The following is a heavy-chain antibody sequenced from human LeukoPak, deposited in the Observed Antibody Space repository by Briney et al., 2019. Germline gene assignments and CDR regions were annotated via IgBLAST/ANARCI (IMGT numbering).Heavy chain of an antibody. Sequence: PSETLSLTCTVSGGSISTSNYYWGWIRQPPGKGLEWIGNIFYSGSTYYSPSLRSRVTISLDTSRNQFSLKLSSVTAADTAVYYCARTHYDSSGYYSYYFDYWGQGTLVTVSS. CDR3: ARTHYDSSGYYSYYFDY. D-gene: IGHD3-22*01. CDR2: IFYSGST. V-gene: IGHV4-39*07. J-gene: IGHJ4*02. CDR1: GGSISTSNYY.